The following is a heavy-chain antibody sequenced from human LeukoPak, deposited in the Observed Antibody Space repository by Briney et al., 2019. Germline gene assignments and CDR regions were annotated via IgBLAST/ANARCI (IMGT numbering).Heavy chain of an antibody. CDR3: ASLSNTAVGFDY. CDR1: GGSISSYY. CDR2: IYTSGST. Sequence: SETLSLTCTVSGGSISSYYWSWIRQPAGKGLEWIGRIYTSGSTNYNPSLKSRVTMSVDTSKNQFSLKLTSVTAADTAVYYCASLSNTAVGFDYWGQGTLVTVSS. V-gene: IGHV4-4*07. D-gene: IGHD5-18*01. J-gene: IGHJ4*02.